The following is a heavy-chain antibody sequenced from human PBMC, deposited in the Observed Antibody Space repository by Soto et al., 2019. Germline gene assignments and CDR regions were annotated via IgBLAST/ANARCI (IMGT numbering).Heavy chain of an antibody. CDR2: INPNSGGT. Sequence: ASVKVSCKASGYTFTGYYMHWVRQAPGQGLEWMGWINPNSGGTNYAQKFQGWVTMTRDTSISTAYMELSRLRSDDTAVYYCARDGRPFLEWLPNYYYYGMDVWGQGTTVTVSS. CDR1: GYTFTGYY. J-gene: IGHJ6*02. V-gene: IGHV1-2*04. CDR3: ARDGRPFLEWLPNYYYYGMDV. D-gene: IGHD3-3*01.